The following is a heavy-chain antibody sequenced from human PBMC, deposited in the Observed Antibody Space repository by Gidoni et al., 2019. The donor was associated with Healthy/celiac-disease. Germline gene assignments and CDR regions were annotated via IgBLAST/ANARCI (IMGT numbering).Heavy chain of an antibody. D-gene: IGHD4-17*01. Sequence: QMQLQESGSGLVTPSQTLSLPCAVSGCSISSGGYSWSWIRQPPGEGLEWIGYIYHSGSTYYNPSLKSRVTISVDRSKNQFSLKLSSVTAADTAVYYCASNNPYGDYGGYFDYWGQGTLVTVSS. V-gene: IGHV4-30-2*01. J-gene: IGHJ4*02. CDR3: ASNNPYGDYGGYFDY. CDR1: GCSISSGGYS. CDR2: IYHSGST.